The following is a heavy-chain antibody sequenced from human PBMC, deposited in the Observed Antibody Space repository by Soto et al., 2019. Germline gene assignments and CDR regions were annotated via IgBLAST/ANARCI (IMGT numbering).Heavy chain of an antibody. CDR3: ARDGYCSGGSCYSVPVFDY. D-gene: IGHD2-15*01. J-gene: IGHJ4*02. CDR2: IRGGGDRT. V-gene: IGHV3-23*01. CDR1: GFTFGSHA. Sequence: GGSLRLSCAASGFTFGSHAMSWVRQAPGKGLEWVSGIRGGGDRTHYSDSVKGRFTVSRDNSKSTLYLQMISLRVEDTAVYYCARDGYCSGGSCYSVPVFDYWGQGTLVTVSS.